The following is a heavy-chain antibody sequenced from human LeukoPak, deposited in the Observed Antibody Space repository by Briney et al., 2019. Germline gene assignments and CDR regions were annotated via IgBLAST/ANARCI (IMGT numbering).Heavy chain of an antibody. CDR3: ARVGYYDSSGYYVAPNFDY. CDR1: GYTFTNSA. V-gene: IGHV1-3*01. CDR2: INGDNGNT. Sequence: ASVKVSCKASGYTFTNSAINWVRQAPGQRLEWMGWINGDNGNTKYSEKFQGRATITRDTSANTAYMELSGLRSEDTAVYYCARVGYYDSSGYYVAPNFDYWGQGTLVTVSS. D-gene: IGHD3-22*01. J-gene: IGHJ4*02.